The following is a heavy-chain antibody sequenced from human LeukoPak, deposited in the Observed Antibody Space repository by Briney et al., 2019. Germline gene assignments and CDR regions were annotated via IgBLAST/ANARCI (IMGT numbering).Heavy chain of an antibody. Sequence: GGSLRLSCAASGFTFSSSGVHWVRQAPGKGLEWVAVIWSDGSDTHYADSVKGRFTISRDNPKNTLFLQMNSLRAEDTAVYYCARDRGSRWYGPIDYWGQGTLVTVSS. D-gene: IGHD6-13*01. CDR3: ARDRGSRWYGPIDY. J-gene: IGHJ4*02. CDR2: IWSDGSDT. V-gene: IGHV3-33*01. CDR1: GFTFSSSG.